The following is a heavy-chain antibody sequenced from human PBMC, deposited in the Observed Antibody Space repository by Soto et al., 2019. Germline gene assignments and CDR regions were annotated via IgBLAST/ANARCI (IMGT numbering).Heavy chain of an antibody. D-gene: IGHD5-18*01. CDR2: INPNSGGT. CDR1: GYTFTGYY. CDR3: ARDRGIQLWSAYYGMDV. Sequence: GASVKVSCKASGYTFTGYYMHWVRQAPGQGLEWMGWINPNSGGTNYAQKFQGRVTMTRDTSISTAYMELSRLRSDDTAVYYCARDRGIQLWSAYYGMDVWGQGTTVTVSS. V-gene: IGHV1-2*02. J-gene: IGHJ6*02.